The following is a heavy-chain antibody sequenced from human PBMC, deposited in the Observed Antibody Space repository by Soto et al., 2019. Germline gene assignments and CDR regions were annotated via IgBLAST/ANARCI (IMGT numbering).Heavy chain of an antibody. J-gene: IGHJ4*02. Sequence: ASVKVSCKASGYTFTSYDINWVRQATGQGLEWMGWMNPNSGNTGYAQKFQGRVTMTRNTSISTAYMELSSLRSEDTAVYYCARGSKYYDILTGSPEAYCGQGSLVTVSS. V-gene: IGHV1-8*01. CDR2: MNPNSGNT. D-gene: IGHD3-9*01. CDR3: ARGSKYYDILTGSPEAY. CDR1: GYTFTSYD.